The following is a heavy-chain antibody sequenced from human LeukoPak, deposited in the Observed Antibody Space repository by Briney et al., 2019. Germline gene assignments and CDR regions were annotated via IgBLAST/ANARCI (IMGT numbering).Heavy chain of an antibody. J-gene: IGHJ4*02. Sequence: GGSLRLSCAASGFTFSSYAMHWVRQAPGKGLEWVAVISYDGSNKYYADSVKGRFTISRDNSKNTLYLQMNSLRAEDTAVYYCARDLRPYSSGWYGWYFDYWGQGTLVTVSS. CDR1: GFTFSSYA. CDR3: ARDLRPYSSGWYGWYFDY. V-gene: IGHV3-30-3*01. D-gene: IGHD6-19*01. CDR2: ISYDGSNK.